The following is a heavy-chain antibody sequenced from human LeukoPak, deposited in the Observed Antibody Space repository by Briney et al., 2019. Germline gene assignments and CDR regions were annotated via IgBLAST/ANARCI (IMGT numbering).Heavy chain of an antibody. V-gene: IGHV1-69*04. Sequence: SVKVSCKASGGTFSSYAISWVRQAPGQGLEWMGRIIPILGIANYAQKFQGRVTITADKSTSTAYMELSSLRSEDTAVYYCARDFGGSTSSYGMDVWGQGTTVTVSS. CDR2: IIPILGIA. CDR3: ARDFGGSTSSYGMDV. D-gene: IGHD2-2*01. J-gene: IGHJ6*02. CDR1: GGTFSSYA.